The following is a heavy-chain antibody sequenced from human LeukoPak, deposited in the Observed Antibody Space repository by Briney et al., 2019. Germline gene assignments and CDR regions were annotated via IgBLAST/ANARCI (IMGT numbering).Heavy chain of an antibody. CDR2: IGSNGNST. V-gene: IGHV3-64D*06. D-gene: IGHD3-22*01. CDR3: VKVSFYYAYDY. Sequence: GGSLRLSCAASGFTFSIFAMHWVRQAPGKGLEYVSAIGSNGNSTYYADSVKGRFTISRDNSKNTLYLQMSSLRAADTAVYYCVKVSFYYAYDYWGQGTLVTVSS. CDR1: GFTFSIFA. J-gene: IGHJ4*02.